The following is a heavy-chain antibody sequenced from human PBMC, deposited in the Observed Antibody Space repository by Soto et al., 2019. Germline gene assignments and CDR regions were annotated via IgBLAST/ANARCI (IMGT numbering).Heavy chain of an antibody. CDR3: ARVGSSGWSPDY. CDR2: IFYSGST. D-gene: IGHD6-19*01. CDR1: GGSVSGHY. J-gene: IGHJ4*02. V-gene: IGHV4-59*02. Sequence: KTSETLSLTCSVSGGSVSGHYWTWIRQSPGKGLEWIGYIFYSGSTNYNPSLKNRVTISVDTSKNQFSLKLSSVTSADTAVYYCARVGSSGWSPDYWGRGTLVTVSS.